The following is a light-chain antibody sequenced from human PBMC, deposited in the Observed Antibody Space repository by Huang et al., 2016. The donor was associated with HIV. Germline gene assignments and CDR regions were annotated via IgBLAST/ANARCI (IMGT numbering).Light chain of an antibody. Sequence: DIVMTQTPLSLSVTPGQPASISCKSSQSLLHSDGKTYLFWYLQKTGQSPQLLIYEVSTRVSGVPDRFSGSGSGTDFTLKISRVEAEDVGVYYCMQSIQRPPTFGPGTTVDIK. CDR2: EVS. CDR3: MQSIQRPPT. CDR1: QSLLHSDGKTY. J-gene: IGKJ3*01. V-gene: IGKV2D-29*02.